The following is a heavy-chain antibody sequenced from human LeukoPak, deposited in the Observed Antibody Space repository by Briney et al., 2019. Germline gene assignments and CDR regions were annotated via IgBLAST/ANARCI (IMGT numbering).Heavy chain of an antibody. CDR3: ARRGGSYRGWFDP. J-gene: IGHJ5*02. Sequence: SETLSLTCAVYGGSFSGYYWSWIRQPPGKGLEWIGEINHSGSTNYSPSLKSRVTISVDTSKNQFSLKLSSVTAADTAVYYCARRGGSYRGWFDPWGQGTLVTVSS. V-gene: IGHV4-34*01. CDR1: GGSFSGYY. CDR2: INHSGST. D-gene: IGHD1-26*01.